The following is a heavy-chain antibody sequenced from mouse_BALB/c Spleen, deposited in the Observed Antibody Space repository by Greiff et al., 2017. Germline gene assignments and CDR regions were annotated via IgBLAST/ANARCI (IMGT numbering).Heavy chain of an antibody. CDR1: GFTFSSYT. D-gene: IGHD2-3*01. J-gene: IGHJ2*01. CDR3: ARGEGWLLRDY. CDR2: ISNGGGST. V-gene: IGHV5-12-2*01. Sequence: EVKLMESGGGLVQPGGSLKLSCAASGFTFSSYTMSWVRQTPEKRLEWVAYISNGGGSTYYPDTVKGRFTISRDNAKNNLYLQMSSLKSEDTAMYYCARGEGWLLRDYWGQGTTLTVSS.